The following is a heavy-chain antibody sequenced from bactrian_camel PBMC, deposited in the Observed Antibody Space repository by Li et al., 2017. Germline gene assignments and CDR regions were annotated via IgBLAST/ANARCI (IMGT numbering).Heavy chain of an antibody. V-gene: IGHV3S6*01. CDR1: GFTFSSYV. Sequence: HVQLVESGGDLVHPGGSLSLSCAASGFTFSSYVMTWVRQAPGKGLEWVSSISSDGRVTWYGDSAKGRFTISRDNTNNTLSLQLSSLKTEDTAMYYCTRDRGLAVPAGSFDYWAQGTQVTVS. J-gene: IGHJ6*01. CDR2: ISSDGRVT. CDR3: TRDRGLAVPAGSFDY. D-gene: IGHD6*01.